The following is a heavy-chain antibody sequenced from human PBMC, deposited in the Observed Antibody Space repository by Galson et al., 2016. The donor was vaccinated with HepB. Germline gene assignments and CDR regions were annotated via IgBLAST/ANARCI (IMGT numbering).Heavy chain of an antibody. Sequence: SVKVSCKASGATFSSYGITWVRQAPGQGLEWMRGITPLFGSTNNAQKFEGRVTMTADESTSTAYMELPGLTSEDTAVYYCAREKRYLEGYYYYKYMDVWGEGTTVIVSS. V-gene: IGHV1-69*13. CDR2: ITPLFGST. CDR3: AREKRYLEGYYYYKYMDV. D-gene: IGHD3-3*01. CDR1: GATFSSYG. J-gene: IGHJ6*03.